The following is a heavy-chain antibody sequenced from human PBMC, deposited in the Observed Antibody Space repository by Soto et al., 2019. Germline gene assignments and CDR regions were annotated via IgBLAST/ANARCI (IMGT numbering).Heavy chain of an antibody. CDR2: IYYSGST. Sequence: PSETLSLTCTVSGGSISSYYWSWIRQPPGKGLEWIGYIYYSGSTNYNPSLKSRVTISVDTSKNQFSLKLSSVTAADTAVYYCARQYCSSTSPSRYYYMDVWGKGTTVTVSS. D-gene: IGHD2-2*01. J-gene: IGHJ6*03. CDR1: GGSISSYY. V-gene: IGHV4-59*08. CDR3: ARQYCSSTSPSRYYYMDV.